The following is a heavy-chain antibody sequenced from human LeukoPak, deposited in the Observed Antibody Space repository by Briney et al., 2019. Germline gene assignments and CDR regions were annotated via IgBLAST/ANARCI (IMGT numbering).Heavy chain of an antibody. CDR1: GGSISNYY. CDR3: AGISVTGGDWFDP. V-gene: IGHV4-4*07. Sequence: PSETLSLTCTVSGGSISNYYWSWIRQPAGKRLEWIGRIYSSGSTNYNPSLKSRVIMSIDTSKKQFSLKVNSVTVADTAIYYCAGISVTGGDWFDPWGQGTLVTVSS. J-gene: IGHJ5*02. D-gene: IGHD6-19*01. CDR2: IYSSGST.